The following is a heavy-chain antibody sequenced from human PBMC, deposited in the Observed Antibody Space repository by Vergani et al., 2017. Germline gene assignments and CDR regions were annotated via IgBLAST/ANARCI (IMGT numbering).Heavy chain of an antibody. CDR3: TRGWYYDSIAYWAY. D-gene: IGHD3-22*01. CDR1: GYTFVNYG. J-gene: IGHJ4*02. CDR2: IRAQTGNT. V-gene: IGHV1-18*01. Sequence: QIQLVQSGAEVKQPGASVKVSCKASGYTFVNYGISWVRQAPGQGLEWVGWIRAQTGNTKSAQKLQGRVTMTTDTSTTTAYLELRSLRSDDTAVYYCTRGWYYDSIAYWAYWGQGTLVTVSS.